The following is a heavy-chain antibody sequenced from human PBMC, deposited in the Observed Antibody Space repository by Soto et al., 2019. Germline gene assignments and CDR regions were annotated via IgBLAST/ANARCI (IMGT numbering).Heavy chain of an antibody. CDR1: GLIFSNYA. CDR2: ISGSGGSP. D-gene: IGHD6-13*01. Sequence: EVQVLESGGVLVQPGGSLRLSCVAPGLIFSNYAMSWVRQAPGKGLEWVSGISGSGGSPHYADSAKGRFTISRDNSKNPLFLQMNTLRAEDTAVYYCAREGDITAAFDYWGQGTLVTVSS. J-gene: IGHJ4*02. CDR3: AREGDITAAFDY. V-gene: IGHV3-23*01.